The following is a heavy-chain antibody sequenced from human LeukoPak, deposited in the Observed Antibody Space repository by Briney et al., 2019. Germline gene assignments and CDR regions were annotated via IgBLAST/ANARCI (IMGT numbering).Heavy chain of an antibody. V-gene: IGHV3-21*01. CDR3: ARGSDILTGYPENAFDI. CDR1: GFTFSSYG. Sequence: PGRSLRLSCAASGFTFSSYGMHWVRQAPGKGMEWVSSISSSRSHIYYADSVKGRFTISRDNAKNSLYLQMNSLRGEDTAVYYCARGSDILTGYPENAFDIWGQGTMVTVSS. J-gene: IGHJ3*02. CDR2: ISSSRSHI. D-gene: IGHD3-9*01.